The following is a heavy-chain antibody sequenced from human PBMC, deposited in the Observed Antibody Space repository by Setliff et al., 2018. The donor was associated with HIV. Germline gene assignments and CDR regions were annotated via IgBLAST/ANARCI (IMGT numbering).Heavy chain of an antibody. D-gene: IGHD3-22*01. CDR1: GGSFSGYY. CDR2: INHSGST. J-gene: IGHJ4*02. V-gene: IGHV4-34*01. CDR3: ARGAVSSGYYLDY. Sequence: ETLSLTCAVYGGSFSGYYWSWIRQPPGKGLEWIGEINHSGSTNYNPSLKSRVTISVDTSKNQFSLKLSSVTAADTAVYYCARGAVSSGYYLDYWGQGTLVTVSS.